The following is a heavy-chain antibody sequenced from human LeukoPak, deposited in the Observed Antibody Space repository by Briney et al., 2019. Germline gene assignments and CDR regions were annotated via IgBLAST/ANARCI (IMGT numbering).Heavy chain of an antibody. V-gene: IGHV3-7*01. CDR2: INQGGNLK. D-gene: IGHD5-12*01. Sequence: SGGSLRLSCAASGFSFRDFWMTWVRQAPGKGLEWVADINQGGNLKYYVGSVKGRFTISRDDAESSLYVQMNNLKDEDTAVYYCARFGYSGWNLENWGQGTLVTVSS. CDR1: GFSFRDFW. J-gene: IGHJ4*02. CDR3: ARFGYSGWNLEN.